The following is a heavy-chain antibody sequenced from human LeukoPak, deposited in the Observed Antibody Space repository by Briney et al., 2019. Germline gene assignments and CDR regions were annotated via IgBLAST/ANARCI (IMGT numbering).Heavy chain of an antibody. V-gene: IGHV3-49*04. D-gene: IGHD5-24*01. J-gene: IGHJ4*02. CDR3: IRAPGDAFNHGGYYIDY. Sequence: PGWSLRLSCTVPGFSYGDYAMSWVRQAPGKGLEGLGFIRGKSYGGTTGYVAAVKGRLTISRDASKSIGYLQMNSLTTEDTAVYYCIRAPGDAFNHGGYYIDYWGKGTLVTVSS. CDR2: IRGKSYGGTT. CDR1: GFSYGDYA.